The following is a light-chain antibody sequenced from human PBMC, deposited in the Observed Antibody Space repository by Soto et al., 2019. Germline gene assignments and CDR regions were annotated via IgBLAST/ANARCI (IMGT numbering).Light chain of an antibody. CDR1: NSDIGSYNY. Sequence: QSALTQPASVSGSPGQSITISCAGTNSDIGSYNYVSWYQHFPGKAPRLVIYDVNNRPSGVTNRFSGSKSGNTASLTISGLQAEDEADYYCSSYTDSSARVFGGGTKLTVL. CDR2: DVN. CDR3: SSYTDSSARV. J-gene: IGLJ3*02. V-gene: IGLV2-14*03.